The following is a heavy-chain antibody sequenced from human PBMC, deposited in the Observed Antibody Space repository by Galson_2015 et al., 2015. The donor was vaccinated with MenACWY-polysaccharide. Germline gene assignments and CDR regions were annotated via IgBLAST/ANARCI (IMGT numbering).Heavy chain of an antibody. Sequence: SLRLSCAASGFTFSSYSMNWVRQAPGRGLEWVSAISGSGGSTYYADSVKGRFTISRDNSKNTLYLQMNSLRAEDTAVYYCAKDRKVATIVGGCEGFDYWGQGTLVTVSS. D-gene: IGHD5-12*01. CDR2: ISGSGGST. V-gene: IGHV3-23*01. CDR1: GFTFSSYS. J-gene: IGHJ4*02. CDR3: AKDRKVATIVGGCEGFDY.